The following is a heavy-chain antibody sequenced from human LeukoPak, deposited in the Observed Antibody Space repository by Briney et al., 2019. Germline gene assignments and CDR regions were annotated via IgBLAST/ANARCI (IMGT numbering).Heavy chain of an antibody. CDR2: INPNSGGT. CDR3: ARAYDSSGYAFDI. Sequence: GASVKVSCKASGYTFTGYYMHWVRQAPGQGLEWVGRINPNSGGTNYAQKFQGRVTMTRDTSISTAYMELSRLRSGDTAVYYCARAYDSSGYAFDIWGQGTMVTVSS. CDR1: GYTFTGYY. V-gene: IGHV1-2*06. J-gene: IGHJ3*02. D-gene: IGHD3-22*01.